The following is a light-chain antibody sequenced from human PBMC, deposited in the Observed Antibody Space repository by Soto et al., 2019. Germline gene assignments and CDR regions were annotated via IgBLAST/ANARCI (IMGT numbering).Light chain of an antibody. V-gene: IGLV1-47*01. CDR1: SSNIGSNY. CDR3: AAWDDSLSAYV. CDR2: RNN. J-gene: IGLJ1*01. Sequence: QSVLTQPPSASGTPGQRVTISCSGSSSNIGSNYVYWHQQLPGTAPKLLIYRNNQRPSGVPDRFSGSKSGTSASLAISGLRSEEEADYYCAAWDDSLSAYVFGTGTKVTVL.